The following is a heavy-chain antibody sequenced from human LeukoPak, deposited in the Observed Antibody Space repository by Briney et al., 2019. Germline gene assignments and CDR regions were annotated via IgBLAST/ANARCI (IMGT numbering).Heavy chain of an antibody. V-gene: IGHV1-2*06. Sequence: ASVKVSCKASGYTFTGYYMHWVRQAPGQGLEWMGRINPNSGGTNYAQKFQGRVTMTRDTSMTTAYMEVSSLRSEDTAVYYCARGIYGDYGYFDLWGRGTLVTVSS. CDR2: INPNSGGT. CDR3: ARGIYGDYGYFDL. CDR1: GYTFTGYY. J-gene: IGHJ2*01. D-gene: IGHD4-17*01.